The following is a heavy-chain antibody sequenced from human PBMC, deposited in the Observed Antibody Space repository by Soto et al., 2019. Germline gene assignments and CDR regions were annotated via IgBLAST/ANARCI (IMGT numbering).Heavy chain of an antibody. Sequence: GASVKVSCKTSGYTFTGHHIHWVRQAPGQGLEWMGWVNPISGGTKHREKFQGRVSITRDKSSSTAYMELSSLTSDDSAVYYCAKDGRHCSGGSCPQGHWGQGTLVTVSS. J-gene: IGHJ4*02. CDR3: AKDGRHCSGGSCPQGH. CDR1: GYTFTGHH. CDR2: VNPISGGT. V-gene: IGHV1-2*02. D-gene: IGHD2-15*01.